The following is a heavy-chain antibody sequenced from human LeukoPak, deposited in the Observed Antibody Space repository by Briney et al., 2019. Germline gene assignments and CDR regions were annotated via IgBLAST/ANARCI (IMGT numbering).Heavy chain of an antibody. J-gene: IGHJ3*02. V-gene: IGHV3-23*01. D-gene: IGHD2-15*01. Sequence: GGSLRLSCAGSGFTMSTNAMSWVRQAPGKGLEWVSAIEGSVDKTHYADSVKGRFTISRDNSMTTLYLQMNSLRAEDTAIYFCAKDIWRCAFDIWGQGTMVTVSS. CDR2: IEGSVDKT. CDR1: GFTMSTNA. CDR3: AKDIWRCAFDI.